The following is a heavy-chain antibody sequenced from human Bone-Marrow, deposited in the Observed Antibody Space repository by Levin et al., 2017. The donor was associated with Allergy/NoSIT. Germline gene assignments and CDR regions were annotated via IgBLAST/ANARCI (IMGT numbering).Heavy chain of an antibody. CDR3: ARENTAQTNWFDP. CDR2: IYYSGST. Sequence: SQTLSLTCTVSGGSISSSSYYWGWIRQPPGKGLEWIGSIYYSGSTYYNPSLKSRVTISVDTSKNQFSLKLSSVTAADTAVYYCARENTAQTNWFDPWGQGTLVTVSS. J-gene: IGHJ5*02. D-gene: IGHD2-2*02. CDR1: GGSISSSSYY. V-gene: IGHV4-39*02.